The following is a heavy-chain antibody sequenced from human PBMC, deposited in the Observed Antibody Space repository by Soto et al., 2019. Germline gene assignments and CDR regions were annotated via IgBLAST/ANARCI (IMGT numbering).Heavy chain of an antibody. CDR2: ISSSSSYI. CDR1: GFTFSSYS. Sequence: EVQLVESGGGLVKPGGSLRLSCAASGFTFSSYSMNWVRQAPGKGLEWVSSISSSSSYIYYADSVTGRFTISRDNAKNSLYLQMNSLRAEDTAVYYCARDRTSCSSTSCHYSDYWGQGTLVTVSS. J-gene: IGHJ4*02. V-gene: IGHV3-21*01. CDR3: ARDRTSCSSTSCHYSDY. D-gene: IGHD2-2*01.